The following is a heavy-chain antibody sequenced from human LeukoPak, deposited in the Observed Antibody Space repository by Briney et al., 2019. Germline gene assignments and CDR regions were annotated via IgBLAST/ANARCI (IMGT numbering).Heavy chain of an antibody. D-gene: IGHD3-22*01. CDR1: GGSFSGYY. CDR2: VNHSGST. V-gene: IGHV4-34*01. CDR3: ARQPYYDSSGYYYEADY. J-gene: IGHJ4*02. Sequence: SETLSLTCAVYGGSFSGYYWSWIRQPPGKGLEWIGEVNHSGSTNYNPSLKSRVTISVDTSKNQFSLKLSSVTAADTAVYYCARQPYYDSSGYYYEADYWGQGTLVTVSS.